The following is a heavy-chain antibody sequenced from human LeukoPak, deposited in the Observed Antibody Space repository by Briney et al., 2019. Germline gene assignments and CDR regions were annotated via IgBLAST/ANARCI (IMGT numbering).Heavy chain of an antibody. D-gene: IGHD6-13*01. CDR1: GGSISSGGSS. CDR3: ASSLSSSWYKGFDY. V-gene: IGHV4-30-2*01. Sequence: SETLSLTCAVSGGSISSGGSSWSWIRQPPGKGLEWIGYIYHSGSTYYNPSLKSRVTISVNRSKNQFSLKLSSVTAADTAVYYCASSLSSSWYKGFDYWGQGTLVTVSS. CDR2: IYHSGST. J-gene: IGHJ4*02.